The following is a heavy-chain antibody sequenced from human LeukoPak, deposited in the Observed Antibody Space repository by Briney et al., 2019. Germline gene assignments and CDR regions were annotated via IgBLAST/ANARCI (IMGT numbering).Heavy chain of an antibody. D-gene: IGHD6-19*01. V-gene: IGHV4-4*07. CDR2: IYTSGST. CDR3: AREDSSGWYGAYYYYGMDV. CDR1: GGSISSYY. Sequence: SETLSLTCTASGGSISSYYWSWIRQPAGKGLEWIGRIYTSGSTNYNPSLKSRVTMSVDASKYQFSLKLSSVTAADTAVYYCAREDSSGWYGAYYYYGMDVWGQGTTVTVSS. J-gene: IGHJ6*02.